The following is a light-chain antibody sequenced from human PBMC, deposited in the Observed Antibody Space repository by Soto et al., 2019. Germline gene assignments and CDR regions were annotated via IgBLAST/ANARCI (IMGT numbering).Light chain of an antibody. CDR2: RAS. CDR1: QSLSSW. Sequence: DIQMTQSPSTLSASVGDRVTITCRASQSLSSWVSWYQHKPGKAPKLLIYRASSLEAGVPSRFSGSGSGTEFNLTISSLQPDDFATDICQQYLTVSRTFGQGTKVEI. J-gene: IGKJ1*01. V-gene: IGKV1-5*03. CDR3: QQYLTVSRT.